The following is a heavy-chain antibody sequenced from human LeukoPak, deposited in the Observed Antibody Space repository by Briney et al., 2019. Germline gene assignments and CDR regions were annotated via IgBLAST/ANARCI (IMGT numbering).Heavy chain of an antibody. D-gene: IGHD3-22*01. CDR1: GGSISSHY. CDR2: IYYSGST. Sequence: SETLSLTCTVSGGSISSHYWSWIRQPPGKGLEWIGYIYYSGSTNYNPSLKSRVTISVDTSKNQFSLKLSSVTAADTAVYYCARRIVVAGGDWFDPWGQGTLVTVSS. V-gene: IGHV4-59*11. J-gene: IGHJ5*02. CDR3: ARRIVVAGGDWFDP.